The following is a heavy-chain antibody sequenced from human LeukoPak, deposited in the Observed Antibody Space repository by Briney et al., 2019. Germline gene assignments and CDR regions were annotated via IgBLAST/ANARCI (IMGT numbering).Heavy chain of an antibody. CDR1: GYSITRAYN. V-gene: IGHV4-38-2*02. CDR2: IYYSGST. CDR3: ARHKAVAGAGTDC. Sequence: SETLSLTCTVSGYSITRAYNWGWIRQPPGKGLEWIGSIYYSGSTYYNPSLKSRVTISVDTSKKQFSLKLSSVTAADTAVYYCARHKAVAGAGTDCWGQGTLVIVSS. D-gene: IGHD6-13*01. J-gene: IGHJ4*02.